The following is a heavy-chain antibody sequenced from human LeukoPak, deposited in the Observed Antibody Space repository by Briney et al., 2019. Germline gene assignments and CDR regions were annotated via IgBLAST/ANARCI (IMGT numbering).Heavy chain of an antibody. V-gene: IGHV1-24*01. J-gene: IGHJ6*02. CDR1: GYTLTELS. Sequence: ASVKVSCKVSGYTLTELSMHWVRQAPGKGLEWMGGFDPEDGETIYAQKFQGRVTMTEDTSTDTAYMELSSLRSEDTAVYYCARGTTYYDFWSRYYYYGMDVWGQGTTVTVSS. CDR3: ARGTTYYDFWSRYYYYGMDV. D-gene: IGHD3-3*01. CDR2: FDPEDGET.